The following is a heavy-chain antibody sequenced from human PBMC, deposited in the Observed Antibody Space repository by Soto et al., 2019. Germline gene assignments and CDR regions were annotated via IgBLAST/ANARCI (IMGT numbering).Heavy chain of an antibody. CDR2: INHSGST. J-gene: IGHJ6*03. CDR3: ARGPQSPFRVWSGYSPYFSIYYMDV. D-gene: IGHD3-3*01. V-gene: IGHV4-34*01. Sequence: SETLSLTCAVYGGSFSGYYWSWIRQPPGKGLEWIGEINHSGSTNYNPSLKSRVTISVDTSKNQFSLRLGSVTAADTAVYYCARGPQSPFRVWSGYSPYFSIYYMDVWGKGTTVTVSS. CDR1: GGSFSGYY.